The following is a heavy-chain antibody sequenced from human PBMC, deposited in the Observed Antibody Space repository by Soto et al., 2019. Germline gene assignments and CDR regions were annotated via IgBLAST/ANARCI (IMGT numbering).Heavy chain of an antibody. Sequence: GESLKIYCKGSGYSFTSYWISWVRQIPRKGLEWMGRIDPSDSYTNYSTSFQGHVTISADKSISTAYLQWSSLKASDTAMYYCARQYYDSSGYLDYWGQGTLVTVSS. CDR3: ARQYYDSSGYLDY. CDR1: GYSFTSYW. D-gene: IGHD3-22*01. CDR2: IDPSDSYT. J-gene: IGHJ4*02. V-gene: IGHV5-10-1*01.